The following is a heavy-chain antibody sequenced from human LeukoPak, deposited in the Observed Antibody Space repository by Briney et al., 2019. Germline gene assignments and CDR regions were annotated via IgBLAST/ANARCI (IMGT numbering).Heavy chain of an antibody. Sequence: GGSLRLSCAASGFTFSSYEMNWVRQAPGKGLEWVSYISSNGGTIHYADSVKGRFTISRDNAKDSLYLQMNSLRSEDTAVYYCARDSLWLGEKGYFQYWGQGTLVTVSS. D-gene: IGHD3-10*01. CDR2: ISSNGGTI. CDR1: GFTFSSYE. V-gene: IGHV3-48*03. J-gene: IGHJ1*01. CDR3: ARDSLWLGEKGYFQY.